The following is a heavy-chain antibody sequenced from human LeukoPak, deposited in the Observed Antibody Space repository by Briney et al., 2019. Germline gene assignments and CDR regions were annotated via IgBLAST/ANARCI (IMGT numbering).Heavy chain of an antibody. CDR1: GFTFSSYA. Sequence: GGSQRLSCAASGFTFSSYAMSWVRQAPGQGLEWVAAISGSGGSTYYADSVKGRFTISRDHSKNTLHLQMNILRAEDTAVYYCAKDQEVVVVPAAIDAVDIWGQGTMVTVSS. J-gene: IGHJ3*02. V-gene: IGHV3-23*01. D-gene: IGHD2-2*01. CDR3: AKDQEVVVVPAAIDAVDI. CDR2: ISGSGGST.